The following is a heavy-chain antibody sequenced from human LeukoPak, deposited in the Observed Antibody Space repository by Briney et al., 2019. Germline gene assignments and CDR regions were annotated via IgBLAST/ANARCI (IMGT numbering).Heavy chain of an antibody. CDR1: GYAFTSYG. J-gene: IGHJ6*04. CDR2: ISAYNGNT. CDR3: ARASYYGSGSPRYYYYGMDV. V-gene: IGHV1-18*01. Sequence: ASVKVSCKASGYAFTSYGISWVRQAPGQGLEWMGWISAYNGNTNYAQKLQGRVTMTTDTSTSTAYMELSSLRSEDTAVYYCARASYYGSGSPRYYYYGMDVWGKGTTVTVSS. D-gene: IGHD3-10*01.